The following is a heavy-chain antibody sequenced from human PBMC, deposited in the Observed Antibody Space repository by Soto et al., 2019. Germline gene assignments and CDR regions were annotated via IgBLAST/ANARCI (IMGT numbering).Heavy chain of an antibody. CDR3: ARGGGSDYGNYLFDN. D-gene: IGHD4-17*01. Sequence: QVQLQESGPGLVKPSGTLSLTCAVSGGSISNNNWWSWVRQSPARGLEWIGEIYHSGSTNYNPSLKGRVTISLDKSKNQYSLILTSVTAADTAIYHCARGGGSDYGNYLFDNWGQGTLVTVSS. J-gene: IGHJ4*02. V-gene: IGHV4-4*02. CDR1: GGSISNNNW. CDR2: IYHSGST.